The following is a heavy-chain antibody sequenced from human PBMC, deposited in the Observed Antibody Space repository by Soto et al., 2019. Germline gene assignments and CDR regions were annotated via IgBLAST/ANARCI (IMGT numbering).Heavy chain of an antibody. CDR1: GGTFSSYA. Sequence: QVQLVQSGAEVKKTGSSVKVSCKASGGTFSSYAIGWVRQAPGQGLEWMGGIIPIFGTANYAQKFQGRVTITADESTSTAYMELSSLRSEDTAVYYCASLRPSQYFQHWGQGTLVTVSS. CDR2: IIPIFGTA. D-gene: IGHD3-3*01. J-gene: IGHJ1*01. CDR3: ASLRPSQYFQH. V-gene: IGHV1-69*01.